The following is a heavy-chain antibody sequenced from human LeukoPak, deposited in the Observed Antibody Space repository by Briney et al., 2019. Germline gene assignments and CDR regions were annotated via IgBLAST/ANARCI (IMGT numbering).Heavy chain of an antibody. CDR2: ISGSGGST. D-gene: IGHD6-19*01. V-gene: IGHV3-23*01. CDR3: ARRPGIAVAGTDDALDI. J-gene: IGHJ3*02. CDR1: GFTFSSYA. Sequence: GGSLRLSCAASGFTFSSYAMSWVRQAPGKGLEWVSAISGSGGSTYYADSVKGRFTISRDNSKNTLYLQMNSLRAEDTAVYYCARRPGIAVAGTDDALDIWGQGTMVTVSS.